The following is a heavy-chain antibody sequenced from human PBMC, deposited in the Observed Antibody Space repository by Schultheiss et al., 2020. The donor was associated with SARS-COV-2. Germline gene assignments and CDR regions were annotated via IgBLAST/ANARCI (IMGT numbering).Heavy chain of an antibody. D-gene: IGHD3-22*01. Sequence: SETLSLTCTVSGGSIASYYWTWIRQSPGKGLEWIGSLSYSGSTYYNPSLKSRVTISVDTSKNQFSLKLSSVTAADTAVYYCAKGDSSGSNYYGMDVWGQGTTVTVSS. CDR1: GGSIASYY. V-gene: IGHV4-59*01. CDR2: LSYSGST. J-gene: IGHJ6*02. CDR3: AKGDSSGSNYYGMDV.